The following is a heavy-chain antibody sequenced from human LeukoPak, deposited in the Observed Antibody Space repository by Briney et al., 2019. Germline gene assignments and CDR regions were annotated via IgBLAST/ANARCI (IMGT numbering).Heavy chain of an antibody. CDR1: GFTFSSYW. J-gene: IGHJ4*02. D-gene: IGHD3-22*01. CDR2: INHNGNVN. V-gene: IGHV3-7*03. CDR3: ARGAYYYED. Sequence: GGSLRLSCAASGFTFSSYWMNWARQAPGKGLEWVASINHNGNVNYYVDSVKGRFTISRDNAKNSLYLQMSNLRAEDTAVYYCARGAYYYEDWGQGTLVTVSS.